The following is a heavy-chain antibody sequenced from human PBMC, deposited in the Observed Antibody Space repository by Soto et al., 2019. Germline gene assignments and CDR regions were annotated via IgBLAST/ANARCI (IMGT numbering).Heavy chain of an antibody. CDR2: IGSSSSYT. D-gene: IGHD3-9*01. CDR1: GFTFSDYY. Sequence: QVQLVESGGGLVKPGGSLRLSCAASGFTFSDYYMSWIRQAPGKGLEWVSYIGSSSSYTNYADSVKGRFTISRDSAKXSRYLQMNSLRAEDTAVYYCARDADILTGSDAFDIWGQGTMVTVSS. J-gene: IGHJ3*02. V-gene: IGHV3-11*05. CDR3: ARDADILTGSDAFDI.